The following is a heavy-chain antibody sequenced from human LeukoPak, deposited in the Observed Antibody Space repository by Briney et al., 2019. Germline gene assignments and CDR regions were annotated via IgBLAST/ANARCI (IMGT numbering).Heavy chain of an antibody. D-gene: IGHD2-2*01. CDR2: ISYDGSNK. CDR1: GFTFSSYG. Sequence: PGGSLRLSCAASGFTFSSYGMHWVRQAPGKGLEWVAVISYDGSNKYYADSVKGRFTISRDNSKNTLYLQMNSLRAEDTVVYYCAKSSCSSTSCSRIDYWGQGTLVTVSS. V-gene: IGHV3-30*18. J-gene: IGHJ4*02. CDR3: AKSSCSSTSCSRIDY.